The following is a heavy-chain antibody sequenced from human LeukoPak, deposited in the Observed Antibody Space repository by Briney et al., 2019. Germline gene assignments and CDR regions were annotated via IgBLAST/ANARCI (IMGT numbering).Heavy chain of an antibody. J-gene: IGHJ4*02. D-gene: IGHD5-18*01. CDR1: GGSVSSGSYH. V-gene: IGHV4-61*01. CDR2: IYYSGST. CDR3: ARGGYSYASFDY. Sequence: PSETLSLTCSVSGGSVSSGSYHWSWIRQPPGKGLEWIGYIYYSGSTNYNPSLKSRVSISVDLSKNQFSLKVRSVTAADTAVYYCARGGYSYASFDYWGQGTLVTVSS.